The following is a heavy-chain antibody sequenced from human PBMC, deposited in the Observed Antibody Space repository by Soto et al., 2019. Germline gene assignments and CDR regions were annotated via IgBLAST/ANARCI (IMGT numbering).Heavy chain of an antibody. D-gene: IGHD3-22*01. CDR3: ARQSYDSSDYFDS. CDR2: IYYSGST. CDR1: GDSISSSRFY. J-gene: IGHJ4*02. Sequence: SETLSLTCTVSGDSISSSRFYWGWIRQPPGKGLEWIGSIYYSGSTYYNPSLKSRVSISVDTSRIHFSLKLISVTAADTAVYYCARQSYDSSDYFDSWGQGTLVTVSS. V-gene: IGHV4-39*01.